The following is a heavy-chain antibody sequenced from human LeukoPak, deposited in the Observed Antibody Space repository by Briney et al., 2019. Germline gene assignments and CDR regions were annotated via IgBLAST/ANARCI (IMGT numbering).Heavy chain of an antibody. D-gene: IGHD2-2*01. CDR3: ARLTTSLVVPAAPYDY. CDR2: INPNSGGT. CDR1: GYTFTGYY. J-gene: IGHJ4*02. V-gene: IGHV1-2*02. Sequence: ASVKVSCKASGYTFTGYYMHWVRQAPGQGLEWMGWINPNSGGTNYAQKFQGRVTMTRDTSISTAYMELSRLRSDDTAVYYCARLTTSLVVPAAPYDYWGQGTLVTVSS.